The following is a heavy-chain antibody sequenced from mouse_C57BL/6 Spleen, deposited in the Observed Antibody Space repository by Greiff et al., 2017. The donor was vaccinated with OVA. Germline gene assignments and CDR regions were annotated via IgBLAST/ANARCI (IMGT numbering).Heavy chain of an antibody. J-gene: IGHJ3*01. CDR3: AEGRAWFAY. CDR1: GYTFTSYW. V-gene: IGHV1-64*01. Sequence: QVQLQQPGAELVKPGASVKLSCKASGYTFTSYWMHWVKQRPGQGLEWIGMIHPNSGSTNYNEKFKGKATLTVDKSSSTAYMQLSSLTSEDSAVYYCAEGRAWFAYWGQGTLVTVSA. CDR2: IHPNSGST.